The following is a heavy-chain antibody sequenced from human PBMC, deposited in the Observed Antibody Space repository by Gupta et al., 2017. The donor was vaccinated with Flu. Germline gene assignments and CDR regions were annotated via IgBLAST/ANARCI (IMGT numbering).Heavy chain of an antibody. Sequence: QVQLVESGGGVVQPGRSLRLSCAASGFTFSSYGMHWVRQAPGKGLEWVAVISYDGSNKYYADSVKGRFTISRDNSKNTLYLQMNSLRAEDTAVYYCANPSKINCSSTSCYNWLYKFYYYYYMDVWGKGTTVTVSS. J-gene: IGHJ6*03. CDR3: ANPSKINCSSTSCYNWLYKFYYYYYMDV. D-gene: IGHD2-2*02. V-gene: IGHV3-30*18. CDR1: GFTFSSYG. CDR2: ISYDGSNK.